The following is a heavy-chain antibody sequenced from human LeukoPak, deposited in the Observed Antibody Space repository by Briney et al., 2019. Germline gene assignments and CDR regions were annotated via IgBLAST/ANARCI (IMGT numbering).Heavy chain of an antibody. CDR2: INHSGST. D-gene: IGHD6-13*01. CDR3: ARGFLTTAAADY. V-gene: IGHV4-34*01. Sequence: PSETLSLTCAVYGGSFSGYYWSWIRQPPGKGLEWIGEINHSGSTNYNPSLKSRVTISVDTSKNQFSLKLSSVTAADTAVYYCARGFLTTAAADYWGQGTLVTVSS. CDR1: GGSFSGYY. J-gene: IGHJ4*02.